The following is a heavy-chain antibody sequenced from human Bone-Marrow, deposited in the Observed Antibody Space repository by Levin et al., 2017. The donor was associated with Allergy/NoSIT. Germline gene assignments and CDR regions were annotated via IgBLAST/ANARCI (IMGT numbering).Heavy chain of an antibody. V-gene: IGHV6-1*01. Sequence: SQTLSLTCGISGDSVSSNSAAWNWIRQSPSRGLEWLGRTYYTTKWFNDYAVSVKSRININPDTSRNQFSLQLRSVTPEDTSVYYCAREDPSGNYYNWFDPWGQGTLVTVSS. CDR3: AREDPSGNYYNWFDP. CDR1: GDSVSSNSAA. J-gene: IGHJ5*02. CDR2: TYYTTKWFN. D-gene: IGHD1-26*01.